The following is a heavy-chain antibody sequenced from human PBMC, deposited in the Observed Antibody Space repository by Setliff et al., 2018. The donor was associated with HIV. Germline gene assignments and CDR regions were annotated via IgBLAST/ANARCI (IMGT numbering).Heavy chain of an antibody. J-gene: IGHJ4*02. CDR3: ARHTPNGAVGDFDF. D-gene: IGHD3-10*01. CDR1: GDSIDRYY. Sequence: ASETLSLTCTVSGDSIDRYYWSWIRQPPGRGLEWIAYIHDTGKTNSNPSLKSRVTISLDTTRNQFSLKLTSGTAADTAMYYCARHTPNGAVGDFDFWGQGTLVTVSS. CDR2: IHDTGKT. V-gene: IGHV4-59*08.